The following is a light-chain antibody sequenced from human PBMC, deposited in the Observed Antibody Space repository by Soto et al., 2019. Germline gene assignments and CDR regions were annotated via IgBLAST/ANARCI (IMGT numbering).Light chain of an antibody. CDR2: EVT. V-gene: IGLV2-14*01. CDR3: SSYTTSSTRV. J-gene: IGLJ1*01. Sequence: QSVLTQPASVSGSPGQSIAISCSGSSSDLGIYNYVSWYQQHPGKVPKLIIFEVTNRPSGVSNRFSGSKSGNTASLTISGLQAEDEAYYYCSSYTTSSTRVFGTGTKVTVL. CDR1: SSDLGIYNY.